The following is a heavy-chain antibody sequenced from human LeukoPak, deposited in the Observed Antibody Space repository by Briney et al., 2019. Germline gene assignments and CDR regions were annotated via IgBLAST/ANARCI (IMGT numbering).Heavy chain of an antibody. CDR3: ARVLSTQGMDV. D-gene: IGHD3-16*02. J-gene: IGHJ6*02. CDR2: IYYSGST. Sequence: SETLPLTCTVSGGSISSGDYYWSWIRQPPGKGLEWIGYIYYSGSTYYNPSLKSRVTISVDTSKNQFSLKLSSVTAADTAVYYCARVLSTQGMDVWGQGTTVTVSS. CDR1: GGSISSGDYY. V-gene: IGHV4-30-4*01.